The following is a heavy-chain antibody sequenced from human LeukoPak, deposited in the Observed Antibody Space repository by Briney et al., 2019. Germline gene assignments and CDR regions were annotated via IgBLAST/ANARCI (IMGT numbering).Heavy chain of an antibody. CDR2: ISGGGSP. Sequence: GGSLRLSCAASGFTFSSYAMSWVRQAPGKGLEWVSAISGGGSPYYADSVKGRFTISRDNSKNTLYLQMNSLRAEDTAIYYCAKDPGWYLDYWGQGTLVTVS. D-gene: IGHD3-9*01. J-gene: IGHJ4*02. CDR3: AKDPGWYLDY. CDR1: GFTFSSYA. V-gene: IGHV3-23*01.